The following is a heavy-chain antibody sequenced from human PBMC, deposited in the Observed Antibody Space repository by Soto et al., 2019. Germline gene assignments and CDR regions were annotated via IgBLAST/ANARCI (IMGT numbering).Heavy chain of an antibody. CDR1: GFTFSSYA. CDR2: ISYDGSNK. Sequence: GGSLRLSCAASGFTFSSYAMHWVRQAPGKGLEWVAVISYDGSNKYYADSVKGRFTISRDNSKNTLYLQMNSLRAEDPAVYYCARVGSYDSCCYYYYYYGMDVWGQGTTVTVSS. V-gene: IGHV3-30*04. D-gene: IGHD3-22*01. J-gene: IGHJ6*02. CDR3: ARVGSYDSCCYYYYYYGMDV.